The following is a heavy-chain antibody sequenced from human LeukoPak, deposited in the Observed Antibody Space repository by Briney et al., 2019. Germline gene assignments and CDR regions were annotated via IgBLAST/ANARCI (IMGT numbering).Heavy chain of an antibody. D-gene: IGHD2-2*01. J-gene: IGHJ4*02. V-gene: IGHV1-2*02. Sequence: ASVKVSCKAAGYTLTGYYMHWVRQAPGQGLEWMGWINPNSGGTSYEQKFQGRVTMTRDTSISTAYMELSRLRSDDTAVYYCARGRCSSRSCYLFDYWGQGSLVTVSS. CDR1: GYTLTGYY. CDR3: ARGRCSSRSCYLFDY. CDR2: INPNSGGT.